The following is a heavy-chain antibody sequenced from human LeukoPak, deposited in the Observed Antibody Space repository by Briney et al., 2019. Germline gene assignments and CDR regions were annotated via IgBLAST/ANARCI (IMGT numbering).Heavy chain of an antibody. D-gene: IGHD5/OR15-5a*01. CDR2: IGSDGSKQ. V-gene: IGHV3-30*04. CDR1: GFMFSDHA. CDR3: ARQMTSTRLFYF. Sequence: GGSLSLPCVASGFMFSDHAFHWVRQSPDKGLEWVALIGSDGSKQYYADSVQGRFTVSRENSKNTLFLQMNTLRADDTAVYFCARQMTSTRLFYFSGHGTLVTVSS. J-gene: IGHJ4*01.